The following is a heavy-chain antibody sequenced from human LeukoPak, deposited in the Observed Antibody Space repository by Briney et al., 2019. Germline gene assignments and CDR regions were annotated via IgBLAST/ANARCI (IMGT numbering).Heavy chain of an antibody. D-gene: IGHD6-13*01. V-gene: IGHV3-66*01. Sequence: PGGSLRLSCAASGFTVSSNYMSWVRQAPGKGLEWVSLIFSGGRTYFADSVKGRFTISRDNSKNTLYLQMNSLRVEDTAVYYCARDSLRRGSRWTFDDWGQGTLVTVSS. CDR2: IFSGGRT. CDR3: ARDSLRRGSRWTFDD. J-gene: IGHJ4*02. CDR1: GFTVSSNY.